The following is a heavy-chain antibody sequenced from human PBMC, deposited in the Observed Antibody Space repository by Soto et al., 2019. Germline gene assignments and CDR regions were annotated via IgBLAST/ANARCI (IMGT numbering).Heavy chain of an antibody. V-gene: IGHV3-33*08. CDR1: GFTFSSYG. D-gene: IGHD6-6*01. CDR2: IWYDGSNK. J-gene: IGHJ3*02. CDR3: ARQKQLVDAFDI. Sequence: GGSLRLSCAASGFTFSSYGMHWVRQAPGKGLEWVAVIWYDGSNKYYADSVKGRFTISRDNSKNTLYLQMNSLRAEDTAVYYCARQKQLVDAFDIWGQGTMVTGSS.